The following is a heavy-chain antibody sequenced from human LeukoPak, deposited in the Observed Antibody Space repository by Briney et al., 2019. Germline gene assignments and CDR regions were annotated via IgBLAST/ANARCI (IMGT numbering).Heavy chain of an antibody. CDR1: VYTFTSYD. CDR3: ARGCSSTSCYGFDY. J-gene: IGHJ4*02. V-gene: IGHV1-8*01. CDR2: MNPNSGNT. D-gene: IGHD2-2*01. Sequence: ASVKVSCKASVYTFTSYDINWVRQATGQGLERMGWMNPNSGNTGYAQKFQGRVTMTRNTSISTAYMELSSLRSEDTAVYYCARGCSSTSCYGFDYWGQGTLVTVSS.